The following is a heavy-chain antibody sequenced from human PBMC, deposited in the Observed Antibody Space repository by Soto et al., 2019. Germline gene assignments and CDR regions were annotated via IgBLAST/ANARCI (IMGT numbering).Heavy chain of an antibody. CDR2: IWYDGSNK. Sequence: QVQLVESGGGVVQPGRSLRLSCAASGFTLSSYGMHWVRQAPGKGLEWVAVIWYDGSNKYYADSVKGRFTISRDNSKNTLYLQMNSLRAEDTAVYYCARATETDAFDIWGQGTMVTVSS. V-gene: IGHV3-33*01. CDR1: GFTLSSYG. J-gene: IGHJ3*02. D-gene: IGHD2-21*02. CDR3: ARATETDAFDI.